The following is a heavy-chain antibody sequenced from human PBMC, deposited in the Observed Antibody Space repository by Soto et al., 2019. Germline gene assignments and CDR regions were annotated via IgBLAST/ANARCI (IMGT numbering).Heavy chain of an antibody. CDR1: GGSISSGGYY. V-gene: IGHV4-31*03. J-gene: IGHJ5*02. Sequence: SETLSLTCTVSGGSISSGGYYWSWIRQHPGKGLEWIGYIYYSGSTYYNPSLKSRVTISVDTSKNQFSLKLSSVTAADTAVYYCARDPSPRITMVRGVIIGNWFDPWGQGTLVTVSS. CDR2: IYYSGST. CDR3: ARDPSPRITMVRGVIIGNWFDP. D-gene: IGHD3-10*01.